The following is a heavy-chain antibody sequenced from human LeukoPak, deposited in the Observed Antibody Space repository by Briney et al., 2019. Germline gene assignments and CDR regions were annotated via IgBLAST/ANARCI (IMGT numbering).Heavy chain of an antibody. CDR3: AGGRVVPATRLDY. D-gene: IGHD2-15*01. J-gene: IGHJ4*02. V-gene: IGHV3-30*04. CDR2: ISYDAKYK. Sequence: GGSLRLSCAASGFTFSNYAMHWVRQAPGKGLEWVAVISYDAKYKYYADSLKGRFTISRDNSNNTLYLQMNSLGSEDTAVYYCAGGRVVPATRLDYWGRGTLVTVSS. CDR1: GFTFSNYA.